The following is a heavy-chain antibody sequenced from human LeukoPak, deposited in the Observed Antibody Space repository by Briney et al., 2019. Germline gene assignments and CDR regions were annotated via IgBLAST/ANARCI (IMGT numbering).Heavy chain of an antibody. CDR3: AKSLYCSSTSCYAQYFDY. CDR2: ISGSGGST. J-gene: IGHJ4*02. CDR1: GFTFSSYA. V-gene: IGHV3-23*01. D-gene: IGHD2-2*01. Sequence: GGSLRLSCAASGFTFSSYAMSWVRQAPGKGLEWVSAISGSGGSTYYADSVKGRFTISRDNSKNTPYLQMNSLRAEDTAVYYCAKSLYCSSTSCYAQYFDYWGQGTLVTVSS.